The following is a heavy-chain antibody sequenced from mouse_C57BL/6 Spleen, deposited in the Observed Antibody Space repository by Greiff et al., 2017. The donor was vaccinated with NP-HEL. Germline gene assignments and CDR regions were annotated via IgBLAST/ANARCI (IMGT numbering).Heavy chain of an antibody. V-gene: IGHV3-6*01. Sequence: DVQLQESGPGLVKPSQSLSLTCSVTGYSITSGYYWNWIRQFPGNKLEWMGYISYDGSNNYNPSLKNRISITRDTSKNQFFLKLNSVTTEDTATYYCARHYGYDERYYYAMDYWGQGTSVTVSS. J-gene: IGHJ4*01. CDR2: ISYDGSN. CDR3: ARHYGYDERYYYAMDY. D-gene: IGHD2-2*01. CDR1: GYSITSGYY.